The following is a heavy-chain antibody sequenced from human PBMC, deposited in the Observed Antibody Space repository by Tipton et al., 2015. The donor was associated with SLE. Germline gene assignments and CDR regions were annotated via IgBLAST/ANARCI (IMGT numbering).Heavy chain of an antibody. Sequence: TLSLTCTVSGGSIFNYYWSWIRQPAGKGLEWIGRIYTSGSTNYNPSLKSRVTMSVDTSKNQFSLKLSSVTAADTAVYYCARDSDGASMVHAFDIWGQGTMVTVSS. CDR1: GGSIFNYY. CDR2: IYTSGST. D-gene: IGHD3-10*01. J-gene: IGHJ3*02. V-gene: IGHV4-4*07. CDR3: ARDSDGASMVHAFDI.